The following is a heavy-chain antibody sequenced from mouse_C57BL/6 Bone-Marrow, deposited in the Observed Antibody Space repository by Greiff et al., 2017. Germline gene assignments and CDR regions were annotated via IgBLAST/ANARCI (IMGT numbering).Heavy chain of an antibody. V-gene: IGHV3-6*01. CDR3: ARAYGNYDYAMDY. Sequence: EVQLQESGPGLVKPSQSLSLTCSVTGYSITSGYYWNWIRQFPGNKLEWMGYISYDGSNNYNPSLKNRISITRDTSKNQFFLKLNSVTTEDTATYYCARAYGNYDYAMDYWGQGTSVTVSS. J-gene: IGHJ4*01. CDR1: GYSITSGYY. D-gene: IGHD2-1*01. CDR2: ISYDGSN.